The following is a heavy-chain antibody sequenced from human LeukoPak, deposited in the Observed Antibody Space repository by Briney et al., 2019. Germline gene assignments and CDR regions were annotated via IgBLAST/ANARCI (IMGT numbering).Heavy chain of an antibody. Sequence: GSLRLSCAASGFTFSSFSMIWVRQAPGKGLEWVSSTSSSSAYTFYAESGKGRFTISRDNAKNSLFLQMNSLRAEDTAMYYCAKGTKPMMTIPDYWGQGILVTVSS. CDR2: TSSSSAYT. CDR3: AKGTKPMMTIPDY. J-gene: IGHJ4*02. D-gene: IGHD1/OR15-1a*01. V-gene: IGHV3-21*04. CDR1: GFTFSSFS.